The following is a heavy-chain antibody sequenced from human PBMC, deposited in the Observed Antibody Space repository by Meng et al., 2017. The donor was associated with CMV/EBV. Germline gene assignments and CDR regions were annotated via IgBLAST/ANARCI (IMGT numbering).Heavy chain of an antibody. V-gene: IGHV4-30-4*08. D-gene: IGHD3-3*01. J-gene: IGHJ4*02. CDR2: IYYSGST. Sequence: QVQLQESGPGLGKPSQTLSLTCTVSGGSISSVDYYGSWSRQPPGKGLEWIGYIYYSGSTYYNPSLKSRVTISVDTSKNQFSLKLSSVTAADTAVYYCARDNRRGGVDYWGQGTLVTVSS. CDR3: ARDNRRGGVDY. CDR1: GGSISSVDYY.